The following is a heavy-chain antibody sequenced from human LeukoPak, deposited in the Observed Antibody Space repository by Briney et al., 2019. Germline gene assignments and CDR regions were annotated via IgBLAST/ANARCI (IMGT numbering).Heavy chain of an antibody. CDR1: GYTFTSYY. Sequence: VASVKVSCKTSGYTFTSYYIHWVGQAPGQGLEWLGIINPSGGSTTYAQKFQGRVTMTTDTSTSTVYMELTSLRSDDTAVYYCARSSAYYNEADIWGQGTMVTVSS. CDR2: INPSGGST. CDR3: ARSSAYYNEADI. J-gene: IGHJ3*02. D-gene: IGHD3-9*01. V-gene: IGHV1-46*01.